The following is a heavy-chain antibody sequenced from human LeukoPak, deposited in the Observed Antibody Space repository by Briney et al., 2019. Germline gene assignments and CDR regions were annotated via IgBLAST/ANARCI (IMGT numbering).Heavy chain of an antibody. Sequence: GGSLRLSCAASGFTFSSYSMNWVRQAPGKGLEWVSSISSSSSYIYYADSVKGRFTISRDNAKNSLYLQMNSLRAEDTAVYYCARDESPFIVVVPAAHQTGQDYWGQGTLVTVSS. CDR2: ISSSSSYI. CDR1: GFTFSSYS. J-gene: IGHJ4*02. CDR3: ARDESPFIVVVPAAHQTGQDY. D-gene: IGHD2-2*01. V-gene: IGHV3-21*01.